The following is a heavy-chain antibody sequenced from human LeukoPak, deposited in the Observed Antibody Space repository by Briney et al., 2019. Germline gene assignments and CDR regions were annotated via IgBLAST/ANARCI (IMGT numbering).Heavy chain of an antibody. J-gene: IGHJ3*02. D-gene: IGHD2-2*01. CDR2: INPNSGGT. CDR3: ARVSLEVVPAARGDDAFDI. V-gene: IGHV1-2*04. Sequence: ASVKVSCKASGYTFTGYYMHWVRQAPGQGLEWMGWINPNSGGTNYAQKFQGWVTMTRDTSISTAYMELSRLRSDDTAVYYCARVSLEVVPAARGDDAFDIWGQGTMVTVSS. CDR1: GYTFTGYY.